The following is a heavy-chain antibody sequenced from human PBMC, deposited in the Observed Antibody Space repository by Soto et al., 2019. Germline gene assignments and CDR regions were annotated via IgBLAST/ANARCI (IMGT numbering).Heavy chain of an antibody. CDR1: GFTFSKYG. V-gene: IGHV3-23*01. CDR3: AKGKGIGATPDGANS. D-gene: IGHD1-26*01. CDR2: VRSDEDTT. J-gene: IGHJ4*02. Sequence: EVQVLESGGGLVQPGGSLRLSCAGSGFTFSKYGMNWVRQAPGKGLEWVSGVRSDEDTTYNAESVKGRFTVSRDTSKNTVYLQMNSPRVEDTAVYYCAKGKGIGATPDGANSWGQGTLVTVSP.